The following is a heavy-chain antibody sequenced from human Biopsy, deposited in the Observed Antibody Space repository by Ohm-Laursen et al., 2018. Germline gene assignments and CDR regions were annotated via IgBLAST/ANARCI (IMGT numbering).Heavy chain of an antibody. V-gene: IGHV4-39*01. CDR2: IFYRGST. D-gene: IGHD3-22*01. CDR3: ARDYDTSGYYYVS. J-gene: IGHJ5*02. Sequence: SETLSLTCTVSGGSISNNNYYWGWIRPPPGQGLEWFGSIFYRGSTHYKPSLKSRVNISVDTSKNQLSLKQKFVTAADTAVYYCARDYDTSGYYYVSWGQGTLVTVSS. CDR1: GGSISNNNYY.